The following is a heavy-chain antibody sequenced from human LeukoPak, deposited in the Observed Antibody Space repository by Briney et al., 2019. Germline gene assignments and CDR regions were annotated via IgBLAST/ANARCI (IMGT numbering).Heavy chain of an antibody. CDR2: ISHDGSKE. Sequence: GGSLRLSCAASGFTFNGAWMSWVRQVPGKGLQWVAAISHDGSKEYYVDSVKGRFTISRDNAIDSLFLQMNSLRAEDAALYYCAAMSLAFWGQGPLVTVSS. D-gene: IGHD2-2*01. CDR3: AAMSLAF. V-gene: IGHV3-7*01. CDR1: GFTFNGAW. J-gene: IGHJ4*02.